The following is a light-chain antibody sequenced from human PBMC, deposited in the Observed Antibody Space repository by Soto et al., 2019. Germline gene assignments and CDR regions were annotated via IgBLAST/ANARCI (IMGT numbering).Light chain of an antibody. CDR1: QSVSRSQ. V-gene: IGKV3-20*01. CDR2: GVS. J-gene: IGKJ2*01. CDR3: QQYGTSYT. Sequence: EIELTQSPGTLSLSPGERATLSCRASQSVSRSQLAWYQQKTGQAPRLLIDGVSIRATGIPDRFSGSGSGTDFTLTISRLEPEDFAVYYWQQYGTSYTFGKGTKLEIK.